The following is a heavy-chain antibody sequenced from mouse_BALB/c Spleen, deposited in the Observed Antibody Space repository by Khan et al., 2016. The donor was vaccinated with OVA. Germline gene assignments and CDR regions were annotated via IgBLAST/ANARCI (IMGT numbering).Heavy chain of an antibody. V-gene: IGHV5-6*01. Sequence: EVELVESGGDLVKPGGSLILSCAASGFTFSTYGMSWVRQSPDKRLEWVATISSGGSYTYYPDNVKGRFTISRDNAKNTLYLQMSSLKSEDTAMYYCARLAYYYNSEGFAYWGQGTLVTVSA. CDR2: ISSGGSYT. J-gene: IGHJ3*01. CDR3: ARLAYYYNSEGFAY. CDR1: GFTFSTYG. D-gene: IGHD1-1*01.